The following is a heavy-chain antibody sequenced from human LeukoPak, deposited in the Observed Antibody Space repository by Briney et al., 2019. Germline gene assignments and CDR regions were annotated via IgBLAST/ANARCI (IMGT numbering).Heavy chain of an antibody. Sequence: PSETLSLTCTVSGGSISSYYWSWIRQPPGKGVEWIGYIYYSGTTNYNPSLKSRVTISVDTSKNQFSLKLSSVTAADTAVYYCARHHFQYLFDHWGQGTVVSVSS. V-gene: IGHV4-59*01. CDR3: ARHHFQYLFDH. CDR2: IYYSGTT. CDR1: GGSISSYY. D-gene: IGHD4-4*01. J-gene: IGHJ5*02.